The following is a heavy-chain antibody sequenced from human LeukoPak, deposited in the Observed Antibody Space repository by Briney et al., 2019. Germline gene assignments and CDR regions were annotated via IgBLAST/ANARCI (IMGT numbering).Heavy chain of an antibody. D-gene: IGHD3-10*01. V-gene: IGHV3-53*05. CDR2: IYSGGST. Sequence: LSGGSLRLSCAASGFTVSSNYMSWVRQAPGKGLEWVSIIYSGGSTFYADSVKGRFTISRDNSKNTLYLQMNSLRAEDTAVYYCAKDPGFGSSEGHWGQGTLVTVSS. CDR3: AKDPGFGSSEGH. J-gene: IGHJ4*02. CDR1: GFTVSSNY.